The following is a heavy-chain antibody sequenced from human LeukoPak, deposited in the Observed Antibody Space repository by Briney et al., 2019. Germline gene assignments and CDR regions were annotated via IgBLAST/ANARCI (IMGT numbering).Heavy chain of an antibody. J-gene: IGHJ4*02. CDR3: ARLTYYDILTGYSYFDY. D-gene: IGHD3-9*01. CDR2: IYWNDDK. Sequence: ESGPTLVKPTQTLTLTCTFSGFSLSTSGVGVGWIRQPPGKALEWLALIYWNDDKRYSPSLKSRLTITKDTSKNQVVLTMTNMDPVDTATYYCARLTYYDILTGYSYFDYWGQGTLVTVSS. CDR1: GFSLSTSGVG. V-gene: IGHV2-5*01.